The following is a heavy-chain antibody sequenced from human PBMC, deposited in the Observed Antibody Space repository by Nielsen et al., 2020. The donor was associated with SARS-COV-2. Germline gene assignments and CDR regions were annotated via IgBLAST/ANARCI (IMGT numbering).Heavy chain of an antibody. CDR1: GFTFSTFA. CDR2: ISHDGNTL. Sequence: GESLKISCAASGFTFSTFAMHWVRQAPGKGLEWVAIISHDGNTLYNVGSVKGRFTISRDNSKDTLYLQMNSLRLEDTAVYYCASDSNSYNYYYYYGMDVWGQGTTVTVSS. D-gene: IGHD2-2*01. V-gene: IGHV3-30*04. J-gene: IGHJ6*02. CDR3: ASDSNSYNYYYYYGMDV.